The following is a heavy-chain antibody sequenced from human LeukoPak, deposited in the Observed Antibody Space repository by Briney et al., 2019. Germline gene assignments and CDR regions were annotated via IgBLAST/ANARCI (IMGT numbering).Heavy chain of an antibody. V-gene: IGHV5-51*01. CDR3: ARLRWPRGGRSSFDY. Sequence: GESLKISGKGSGYSFTSHWIGWVRQMPGKGLEWMGIVNPDDSDTIYSPSFQGQVTISADESITTAYLQWSSLKASDTAMYYCARLRWPRGGRSSFDYWGQGALVTVSS. J-gene: IGHJ4*02. CDR2: VNPDDSDT. D-gene: IGHD3-10*01. CDR1: GYSFTSHW.